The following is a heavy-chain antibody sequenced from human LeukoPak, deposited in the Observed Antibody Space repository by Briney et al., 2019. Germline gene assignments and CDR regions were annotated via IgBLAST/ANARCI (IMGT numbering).Heavy chain of an antibody. Sequence: GESLKISCKGSGYSFTSYWIGWVRQMPGKGLEWMGIIYPGDSDTRYSPSFQGQVTISADKSISTAYLQWSSLKASDTAMYYCARIRYTVRGVPDAFDIWGQGTMVTVSS. CDR1: GYSFTSYW. V-gene: IGHV5-51*01. J-gene: IGHJ3*02. D-gene: IGHD3-10*01. CDR2: IYPGDSDT. CDR3: ARIRYTVRGVPDAFDI.